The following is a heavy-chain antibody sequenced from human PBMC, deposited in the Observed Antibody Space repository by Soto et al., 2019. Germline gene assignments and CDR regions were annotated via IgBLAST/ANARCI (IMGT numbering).Heavy chain of an antibody. J-gene: IGHJ4*02. CDR2: IYNDGST. V-gene: IGHV3-53*01. CDR3: AGYGGNSV. CDR1: AFTVSSNP. D-gene: IGHD4-17*01. Sequence: EVQLVESGGGLTQPGGSLRLSCAVSAFTVSSNPVTWVRQATGQGLQWVSAIYNDGSTYYADSVKGRFTISRDNSMTTLFLQMNSLRAEDPAVYYCAGYGGNSVWGQGTLVTVSS.